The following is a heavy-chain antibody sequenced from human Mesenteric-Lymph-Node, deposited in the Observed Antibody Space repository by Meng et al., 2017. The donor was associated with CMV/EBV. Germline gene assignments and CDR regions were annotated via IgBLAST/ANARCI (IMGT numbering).Heavy chain of an antibody. J-gene: IGHJ4*02. CDR1: GVSISSGSYY. V-gene: IGHV4-39*07. CDR3: ARGDLGATTPLGY. CDR2: IYYSGST. Sequence: SETLSLTCTVSGVSISSGSYYWGWIRQPPGKGLEWIGSIYYSGSTYYNPSLKSRDTISVDTSKNQFSLKLSSVTAADTAVYYCARGDLGATTPLGYWGQGTLVTVSS. D-gene: IGHD1-26*01.